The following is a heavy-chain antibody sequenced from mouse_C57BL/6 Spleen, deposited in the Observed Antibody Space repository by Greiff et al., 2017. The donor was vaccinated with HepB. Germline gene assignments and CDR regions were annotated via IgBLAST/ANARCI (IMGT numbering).Heavy chain of an antibody. CDR2: IHPSDSDT. CDR1: GYTFTSYW. V-gene: IGHV1-74*01. J-gene: IGHJ4*01. Sequence: QVQLQQPGAELVKPGASVKVSCKASGYTFTSYWMHWVKQRPGQGLEWIGRIHPSDSDTNYNEKFKSKATLTVDTSSSTAYMQLSSLTSEDSAVYYCARRSYSNYGYAMDYWGQGTSVTVSS. CDR3: ARRSYSNYGYAMDY. D-gene: IGHD2-5*01.